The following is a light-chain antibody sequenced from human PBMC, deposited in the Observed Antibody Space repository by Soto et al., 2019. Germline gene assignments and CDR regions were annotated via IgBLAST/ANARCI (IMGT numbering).Light chain of an antibody. Sequence: QSALTQPASVSGSPGPSITISCTGTSSDVGAYNYVSWYQQHPGKAPKLMIYDVSNRPTGVSNRFSGSKSGNTASLTISGPQAEDEADYYCSSYTRSSPLVFGGGTKLTVL. CDR1: SSDVGAYNY. CDR2: DVS. J-gene: IGLJ2*01. V-gene: IGLV2-14*01. CDR3: SSYTRSSPLV.